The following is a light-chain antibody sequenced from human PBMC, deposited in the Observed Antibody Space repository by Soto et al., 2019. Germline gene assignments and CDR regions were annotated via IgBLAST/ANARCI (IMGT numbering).Light chain of an antibody. CDR1: QSVSSN. Sequence: EIVMTQSPATLSVSPGERATLSCRASQSVSSNLAWYQQKPGQAPRLLIYGASTRATGIPARFSGSGSGTEFTLTISSLQSEDFAVCYCQQDNNWPPKFGQGTRLEI. CDR2: GAS. CDR3: QQDNNWPPK. J-gene: IGKJ5*01. V-gene: IGKV3-15*01.